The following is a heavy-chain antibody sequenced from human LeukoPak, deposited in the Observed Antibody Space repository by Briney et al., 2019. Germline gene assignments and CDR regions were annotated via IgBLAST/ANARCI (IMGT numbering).Heavy chain of an antibody. D-gene: IGHD2-2*01. CDR2: IYTSGST. V-gene: IGHV4-4*07. J-gene: IGHJ5*02. CDR3: ARSPLTSWAWWFDP. CDR1: GGSISSYY. Sequence: SETLSLTCTVSGGSISSYYWSWIRQPAGKGLEWIGRIYTSGSTNYNPSLKSRVTMSVDTSKNQFSLKLSSVTAADTAVYYCARSPLTSWAWWFDPWGQGTLVTVSS.